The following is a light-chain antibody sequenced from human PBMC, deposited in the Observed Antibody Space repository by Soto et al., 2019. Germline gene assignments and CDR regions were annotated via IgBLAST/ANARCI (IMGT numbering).Light chain of an antibody. CDR2: EVS. J-gene: IGLJ1*01. Sequence: QSALTQPASVSGSPGQSITISCTGTSSDVGDYDYVSWYQQHPGKAPKLMIYEVSNRPSGVSNRFSGSKSGNTASLTISGLQAEDEADYYCSSYTSSSLGVFGTGTKLTVL. CDR3: SSYTSSSLGV. V-gene: IGLV2-14*01. CDR1: SSDVGDYDY.